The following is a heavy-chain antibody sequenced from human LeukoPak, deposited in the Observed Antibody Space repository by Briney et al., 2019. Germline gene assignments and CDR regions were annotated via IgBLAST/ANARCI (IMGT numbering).Heavy chain of an antibody. V-gene: IGHV3-23*01. CDR2: ISGSGGST. D-gene: IGHD3-10*01. CDR3: AKAPSYVSGSYYTT. Sequence: PGGSLRLSCAASGFTFSSYAMSWVRQAPGKGLEWVSAISGSGGSTYYADSVKGRFTISRDNSKNTLYLEMNSLRAEDTAVYYCAKAPSYVSGSYYTTWGQGTLVTVSS. CDR1: GFTFSSYA. J-gene: IGHJ5*02.